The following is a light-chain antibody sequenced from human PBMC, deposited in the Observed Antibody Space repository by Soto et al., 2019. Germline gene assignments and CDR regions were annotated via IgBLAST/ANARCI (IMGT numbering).Light chain of an antibody. V-gene: IGKV3-20*01. CDR1: QSLRSSY. J-gene: IGKJ4*01. CDR3: QQYSGSLT. Sequence: EIVLTQSPGTLSLSAGERATLSCRASQSLRSSYVAWYQQKPGQAPRLLIHGTSSRATGIPDRFSGSGSGTDFTLTISRLEPEDFAVYYCQQYSGSLTFGGGTKVEIK. CDR2: GTS.